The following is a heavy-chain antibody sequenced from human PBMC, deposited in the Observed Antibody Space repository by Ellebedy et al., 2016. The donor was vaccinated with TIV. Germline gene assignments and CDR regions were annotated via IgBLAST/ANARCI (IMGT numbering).Heavy chain of an antibody. CDR2: IRSTGITI. V-gene: IGHV3-11*01. D-gene: IGHD5-18*01. Sequence: PGGSLRLSCAASGFTFSDYYMSRIRQAPGKGLEWVSYIRSTGITIYYADSVKGRFTISRDNAKNSVYLQMNSLRAGDTAVYYCAREGDTAMIHGLDVWGQGTAVTVSS. CDR3: AREGDTAMIHGLDV. J-gene: IGHJ6*02. CDR1: GFTFSDYY.